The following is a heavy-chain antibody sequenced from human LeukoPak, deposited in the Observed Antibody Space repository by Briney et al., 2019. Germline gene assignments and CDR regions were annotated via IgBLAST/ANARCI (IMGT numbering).Heavy chain of an antibody. CDR1: GYSISSGYY. D-gene: IGHD3-10*01. CDR3: ARHGATGNRSGYYYYMDV. CDR2: IYHSGST. Sequence: PSETLSLTCTVSGYSISSGYYWGWIRQPPGKGLEWIGSIYHSGSTYYNPSLKSRVTISVDTSKNQFSLKLSSVTAADTAVYYCARHGATGNRSGYYYYMDVWGKGTTATISS. J-gene: IGHJ6*03. V-gene: IGHV4-38-2*02.